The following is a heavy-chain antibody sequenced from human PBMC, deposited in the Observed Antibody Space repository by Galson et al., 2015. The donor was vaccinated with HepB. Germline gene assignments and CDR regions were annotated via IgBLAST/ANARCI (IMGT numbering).Heavy chain of an antibody. Sequence: SLRLSCAASGFTFSDYSMNWVRQAPGKGLEWVSSISSSSSYIYYTESLKGRFTISRDNAKNSLYLRMNSLRAEDTAVYYCASLHQGPIGLPPGTLLQEHLWG. V-gene: IGHV3-21*01. CDR1: GFTFSDYS. J-gene: IGHJ6*01. CDR2: ISSSSSYI. CDR3: ASLHQGPIGLPPGTLLQEHL.